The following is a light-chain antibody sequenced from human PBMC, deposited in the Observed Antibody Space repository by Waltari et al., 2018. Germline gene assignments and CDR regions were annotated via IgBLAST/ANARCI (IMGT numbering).Light chain of an antibody. CDR2: DDG. CDR3: QVWDNSGV. Sequence: SYVLTQPPSVSVAPGQTARIPCEGTNRNIVNWYRQRPGQAPVLVVSDDGDRPAGIPERCSGSTSETTATLTISRVEAGDEADYYCQVWDNSGVFGTGTKVTVL. J-gene: IGLJ1*01. V-gene: IGLV3-21*02. CDR1: NRNI.